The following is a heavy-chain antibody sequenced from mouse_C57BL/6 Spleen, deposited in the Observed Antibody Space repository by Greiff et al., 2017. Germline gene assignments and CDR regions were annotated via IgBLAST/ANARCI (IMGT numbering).Heavy chain of an antibody. J-gene: IGHJ3*01. Sequence: VQLQESGAELVRPGTSVKVSCKASGYAFTNYLIEWVKQRPGQGLEWIGVINPGSGGTNYNEKFKGKATLTADKSSSTAYMQLSSLTSEDSAVYFCARKGHSNPFAYWGQGTLVTVSA. CDR3: ARKGHSNPFAY. D-gene: IGHD2-5*01. V-gene: IGHV1-54*01. CDR2: INPGSGGT. CDR1: GYAFTNYL.